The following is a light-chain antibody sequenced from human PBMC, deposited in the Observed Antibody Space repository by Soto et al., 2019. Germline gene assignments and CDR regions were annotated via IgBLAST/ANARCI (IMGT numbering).Light chain of an antibody. J-gene: IGKJ1*01. Sequence: DIQMTQSPSTLSASVGDRVTITCRASQSISSWLAWYQQKPGKAPKLLIYDASSLESGVPSRFSGSGCGTEFPLTISSLQTDDFATYYCQQYNSYSGTFGQGTKVEIK. CDR1: QSISSW. CDR2: DAS. CDR3: QQYNSYSGT. V-gene: IGKV1-5*01.